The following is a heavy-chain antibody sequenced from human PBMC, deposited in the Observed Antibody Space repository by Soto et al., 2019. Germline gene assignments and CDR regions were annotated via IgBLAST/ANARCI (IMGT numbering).Heavy chain of an antibody. J-gene: IGHJ6*02. Sequence: QITLKESGPTLVKPTQTLTLTCTFSGFSLDTSGVGVAWIRQPPGKALEWLTLIYWDDDKRYSPSLRSRLTLPKDTSENRVVLTMTNMDPVDTATYYCSHMESRVASYGLDVWGQGTTVTVSS. V-gene: IGHV2-5*02. D-gene: IGHD3-3*01. CDR2: IYWDDDK. CDR3: SHMESRVASYGLDV. CDR1: GFSLDTSGVG.